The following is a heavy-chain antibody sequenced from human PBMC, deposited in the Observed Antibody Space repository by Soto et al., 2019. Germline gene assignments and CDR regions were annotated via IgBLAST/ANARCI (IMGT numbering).Heavy chain of an antibody. J-gene: IGHJ6*03. Sequence: PSETLSLTCTVSGGSISSGGYYWSWIRQHPGKGLEWIGYIYYSGSTYYNPSLKSRVTISVDTSKNQFSLKLSSVTAADTAVYYCARAVVVAAYHYYYYMDVWGKATTVTVSS. V-gene: IGHV4-31*03. CDR2: IYYSGST. CDR3: ARAVVVAAYHYYYYMDV. CDR1: GGSISSGGYY. D-gene: IGHD2-15*01.